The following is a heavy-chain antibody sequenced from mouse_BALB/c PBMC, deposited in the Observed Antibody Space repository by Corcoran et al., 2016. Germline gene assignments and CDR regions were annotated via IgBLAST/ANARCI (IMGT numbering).Heavy chain of an antibody. CDR1: GYTFTSYV. CDR3: AREVPGGNTFDY. Sequence: EVQLQQSGPEVVKPGASVKMSCKASGYTFTSYVIHWVIQKPGQGLEWIGYVYPYNDGTRCNEKFKGKATLTSDKSSSTAYMELSSLTSEDSAVYYCAREVPGGNTFDYWGQGTTLTVSS. D-gene: IGHD2-1*01. J-gene: IGHJ2*01. V-gene: IGHV1S136*01. CDR2: VYPYNDGT.